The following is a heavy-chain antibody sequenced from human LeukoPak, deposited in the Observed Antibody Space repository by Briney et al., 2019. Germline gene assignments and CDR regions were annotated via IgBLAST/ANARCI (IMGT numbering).Heavy chain of an antibody. Sequence: SETLSLTCTVSGGSISSSSYYWGWIRQPPGKGLEWIGSIYYSGSTYYNPSLKSRVTISVDTSKNQFSLKLSSVTAADTAVHYCASSLPPYYYDSSGIYYWGQGTLVTVSS. D-gene: IGHD3-22*01. CDR3: ASSLPPYYYDSSGIYY. CDR1: GGSISSSSYY. J-gene: IGHJ4*02. V-gene: IGHV4-39*01. CDR2: IYYSGST.